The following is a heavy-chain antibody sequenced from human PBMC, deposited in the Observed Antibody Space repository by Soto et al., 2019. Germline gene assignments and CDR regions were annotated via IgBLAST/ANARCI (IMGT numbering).Heavy chain of an antibody. CDR2: ISSTTNYI. CDR3: ARESEDLTSNFDY. V-gene: IGHV3-21*06. CDR1: GFTFTMYI. Sequence: SLRLSCASSGFTFTMYIMNWVRQAPGKWLEWVSSISSTTNYIYYGDSMKGRFTISRDNGKNSLYLEIHSLRAEDTAVYYCARESEDLTSNFDYWGQGTLVTVSS. J-gene: IGHJ4*02.